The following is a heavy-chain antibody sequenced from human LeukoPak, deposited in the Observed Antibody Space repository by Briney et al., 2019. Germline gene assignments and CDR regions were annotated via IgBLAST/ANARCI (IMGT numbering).Heavy chain of an antibody. CDR1: GFTVSSNY. CDR2: IYSGGST. D-gene: IGHD3-3*01. J-gene: IGHJ4*02. V-gene: IGHV3-53*01. CDR3: ARGHRRIFGVVRPFDY. Sequence: GRSLRLSCAASGFTVSSNYMSWVRQAPGKGLEWVSVIYSGGSTYYADSVKGRFTISRDNSKNTLYLQVNSLRAEDTAVYYCARGHRRIFGVVRPFDYWGQGTLVAVSS.